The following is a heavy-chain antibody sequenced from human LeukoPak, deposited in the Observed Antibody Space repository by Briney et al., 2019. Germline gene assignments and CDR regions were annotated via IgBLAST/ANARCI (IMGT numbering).Heavy chain of an antibody. CDR3: ARAEKAVTGTLDY. Sequence: PSETLSLTCTVSGHSISNYYWSWIRQSPGKKLEWIGYMYNRGSTIYNPSLKSRVTISTVTSKNQFSLRLTSVTAADTAVYYCARAEKAVTGTLDYWGQGTLITVSS. CDR2: MYNRGST. CDR1: GHSISNYY. V-gene: IGHV4-59*01. J-gene: IGHJ4*02. D-gene: IGHD6-19*01.